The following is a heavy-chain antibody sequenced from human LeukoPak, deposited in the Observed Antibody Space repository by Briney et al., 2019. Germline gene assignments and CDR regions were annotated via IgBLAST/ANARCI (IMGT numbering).Heavy chain of an antibody. CDR1: GYTFIGYY. CDR2: INPNSGGT. D-gene: IGHD3-3*01. J-gene: IGHJ6*03. CDR3: ARGTYDFWSGSNYYYYYYMDV. V-gene: IGHV1-2*02. Sequence: ASVKVSCKASGYTFIGYYMHWVRQAPGQGLEWMGWINPNSGGTNYAQKFQGRVTMTRDTSISTAYMELSRLRSDDTAVYYCARGTYDFWSGSNYYYYYYMDVWGKGTTVTVSS.